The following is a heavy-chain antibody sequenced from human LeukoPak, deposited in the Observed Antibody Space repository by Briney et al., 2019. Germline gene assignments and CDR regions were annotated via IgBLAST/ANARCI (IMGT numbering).Heavy chain of an antibody. D-gene: IGHD3-9*01. J-gene: IGHJ3*01. Sequence: GGSLRLSCAASGFTFSRDSMNWVRQAPGKGLEWVSSITSSGSSMYYADSVKGRFTISRDNAESSVYLQMNSLRVDDTGLYYCTRDIDDVLTGDDAFDVWGQGTVVTVSS. CDR2: ITSSGSSM. V-gene: IGHV3-21*03. CDR1: GFTFSRDS. CDR3: TRDIDDVLTGDDAFDV.